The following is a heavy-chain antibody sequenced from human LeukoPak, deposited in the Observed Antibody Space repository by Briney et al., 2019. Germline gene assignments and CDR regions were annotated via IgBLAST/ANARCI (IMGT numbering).Heavy chain of an antibody. Sequence: SETLSLTCAVSGYSISSGYYWGWIRQPPGKGLEWIGSIYHSGSTYYNPSLKSRVTISVDTSKNQISLKVRSVAAADTAMYYCARENWVFDYWGQGILVTVSS. CDR3: ARENWVFDY. CDR2: IYHSGST. V-gene: IGHV4-38-2*02. D-gene: IGHD7-27*01. J-gene: IGHJ4*02. CDR1: GYSISSGYY.